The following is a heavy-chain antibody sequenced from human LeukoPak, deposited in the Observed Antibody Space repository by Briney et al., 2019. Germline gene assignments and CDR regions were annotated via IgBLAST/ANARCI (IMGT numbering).Heavy chain of an antibody. D-gene: IGHD2/OR15-2a*01. CDR1: GFNVSSNY. V-gene: IGHV3-66*01. Sequence: PGGSLRLSCAASGFNVSSNYMSWVRQAPGKGLEWVSVIYSGGSTYYADSVKGRFTTSRDNSKNTLYLQMNSLRAEDTAVYYCARVSEYGRGYYFDYWGQGTLVTVSS. CDR3: ARVSEYGRGYYFDY. CDR2: IYSGGST. J-gene: IGHJ4*02.